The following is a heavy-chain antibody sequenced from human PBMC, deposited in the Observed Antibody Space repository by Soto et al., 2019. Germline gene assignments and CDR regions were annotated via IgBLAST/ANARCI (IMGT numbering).Heavy chain of an antibody. CDR3: AKARYCSSTSCYLWDYYYYYMDV. CDR1: GFTFSSYG. D-gene: IGHD2-2*01. V-gene: IGHV3-30*18. CDR2: ISYDGSNK. J-gene: IGHJ6*03. Sequence: ESGGGVVQPGRSLRLSCAASGFTFSSYGMHWVRQAPGKGLEWVAVISYDGSNKYYADSVKGRFTISRDNSKNTLYLQMNSLRAEDTAVYYCAKARYCSSTSCYLWDYYYYYMDVWGKGTTVTVSS.